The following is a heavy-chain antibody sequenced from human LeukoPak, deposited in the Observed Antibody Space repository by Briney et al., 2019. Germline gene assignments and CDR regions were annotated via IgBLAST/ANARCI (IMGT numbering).Heavy chain of an antibody. CDR1: GGSISSSSYY. CDR2: IYYSGST. D-gene: IGHD6-6*01. V-gene: IGHV4-39*07. J-gene: IGHJ6*04. Sequence: PSETLSLTCTVSGGSISSSSYYWGWIRQPPGKGLEWIGSIYYSGSTYYNPSLKSRVTISVDTSKNQFSLKLSSVTAADTAAYYCARLAARPGQEVDVWGKGTTVTVSS. CDR3: ARLAARPGQEVDV.